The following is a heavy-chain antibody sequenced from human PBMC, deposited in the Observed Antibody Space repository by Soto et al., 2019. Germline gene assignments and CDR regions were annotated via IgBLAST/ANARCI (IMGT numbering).Heavy chain of an antibody. CDR3: AKVWQQLVHPLFDY. D-gene: IGHD6-13*01. J-gene: IGHJ4*02. CDR1: GFTFSSYG. Sequence: GGSLRLSCAASGFTFSSYGMHWVRQAPGKGLEWVAVISYDGSNKYYADSVKGRFTISRDNSKNTLYLQMNSLRAEDTAVYYCAKVWQQLVHPLFDYWGQGTLVTVSS. CDR2: ISYDGSNK. V-gene: IGHV3-30*18.